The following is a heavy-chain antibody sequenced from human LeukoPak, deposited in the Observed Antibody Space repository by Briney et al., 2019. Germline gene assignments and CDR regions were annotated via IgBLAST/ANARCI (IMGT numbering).Heavy chain of an antibody. CDR3: AKDGPRYSGTYCDY. CDR1: GFTFSSYG. V-gene: IGHV3-30*18. J-gene: IGHJ4*02. D-gene: IGHD1-26*01. Sequence: GGSLRLSCAASGFTFSSYGMHWVRQAPGKRLEWVAVISYDGSNKYYADSVKGRFTISRDSSNSTLYLQMNSLRVEDTAVYYCAKDGPRYSGTYCDYWGQGTLVTVSS. CDR2: ISYDGSNK.